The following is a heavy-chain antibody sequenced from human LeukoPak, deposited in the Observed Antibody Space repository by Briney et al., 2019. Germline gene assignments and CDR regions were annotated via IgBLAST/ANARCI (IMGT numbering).Heavy chain of an antibody. D-gene: IGHD3-10*01. CDR3: ARDSYGWGTNFKGTEY. Sequence: SQTLSLTCTVSSGSISSGDYYWTWIRQPPGKGLEWIGYIYHNEKTYYNPSLRGRVTISVDRPNNQFSLNLGSVTAADTAVYYCARDSYGWGTNFKGTEYWGQGTLVTVSS. CDR1: SGSISSGDYY. J-gene: IGHJ4*02. V-gene: IGHV4-30-2*01. CDR2: IYHNEKT.